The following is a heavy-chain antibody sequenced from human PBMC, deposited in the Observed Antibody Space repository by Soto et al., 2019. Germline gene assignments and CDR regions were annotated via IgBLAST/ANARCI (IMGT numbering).Heavy chain of an antibody. D-gene: IGHD1-20*01. CDR1: GYPFTSYY. CDR3: EMLNCNDPHHDY. J-gene: IGHJ4*02. CDR2: INPSGGST. V-gene: IGHV1-46*01. Sequence: ASVKVSCTASGYPFTSYYMHWVRHAPGQGLEWMGIINPSGGSTRYAQNFPGRVTMTRDTSTITVYMELSRLSSEDTAVYYCEMLNCNDPHHDYWGQGTLVTVSS.